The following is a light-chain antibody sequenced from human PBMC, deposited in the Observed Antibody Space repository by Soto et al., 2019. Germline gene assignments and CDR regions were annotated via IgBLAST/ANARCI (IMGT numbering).Light chain of an antibody. Sequence: EIVLTQSPSTLSVSPWERSALSCMASQPVSINVAWYQQNPGQSPRLLISGSSTRATGIPANFSGSGSGTEFTRTICSLQSEDFAIYFCQQYYNWPRTVGQGTKVDIK. CDR3: QQYYNWPRT. J-gene: IGKJ1*01. V-gene: IGKV3-15*01. CDR2: GSS. CDR1: QPVSIN.